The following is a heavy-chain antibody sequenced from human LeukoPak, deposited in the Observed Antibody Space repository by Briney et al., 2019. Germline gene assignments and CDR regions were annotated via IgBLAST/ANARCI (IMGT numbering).Heavy chain of an antibody. CDR2: IYHTGNT. CDR3: ARAFPAFDP. J-gene: IGHJ5*02. CDR1: GYPMNSSYY. Sequence: SETLSLTCAVAGYPMNSSYYWGWIRQPPGKGLEWIGSIYHTGNTYYKSSLKSRLTITIDTSKNQFSLKLTSVTAADTAIYYCARAFPAFDPWGQGTLVTVSS. D-gene: IGHD2-2*01. V-gene: IGHV4-38-2*01.